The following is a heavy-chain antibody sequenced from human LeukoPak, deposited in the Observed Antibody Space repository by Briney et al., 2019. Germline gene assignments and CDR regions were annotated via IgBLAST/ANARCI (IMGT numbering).Heavy chain of an antibody. CDR3: AKESGYSYGYYYYFDY. V-gene: IGHV3-23*01. Sequence: GGSLRLSCAASGFTFSSYAMSWVRQAPGKGLEWVSAISGSGGSTYYADSVKGRFTISRDNSKNTLYLQMNSLRAEDTAVYYCAKESGYSYGYYYYFDYWGQGTLVTVSS. J-gene: IGHJ4*02. CDR2: ISGSGGST. CDR1: GFTFSSYA. D-gene: IGHD5-18*01.